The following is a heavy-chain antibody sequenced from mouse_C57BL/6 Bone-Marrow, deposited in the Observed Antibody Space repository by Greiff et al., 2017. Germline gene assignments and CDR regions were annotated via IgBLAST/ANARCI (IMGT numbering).Heavy chain of an antibody. CDR3: ARGVHFDV. V-gene: IGHV14-3*01. CDR2: IDPANGNT. J-gene: IGHJ1*03. CDR1: GFNIKNTD. D-gene: IGHD2-14*01. Sequence: VQLLQSVADLVRPGASLKFSCTASGFNIKNTDMPWVNQTPEQGLEWIGRIDPANGNTKYAPKFQGKVTITADTASNTAYLQLSSLTSEDTAIYYCARGVHFDVWGTGTTVTVSS.